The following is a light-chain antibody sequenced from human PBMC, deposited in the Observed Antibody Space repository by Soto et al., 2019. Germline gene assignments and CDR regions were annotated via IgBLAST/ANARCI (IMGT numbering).Light chain of an antibody. V-gene: IGKV3-20*01. Sequence: VLTQSPGTLSLSPGERATLSCRAIQSISVTYLAWYQQKPGRAPRILIYGASNRATGIPDRFSGSGSGTDFTLTISRLEPEDFAVYYCQHYGISPPWTFGQGTKVDIK. J-gene: IGKJ1*01. CDR3: QHYGISPPWT. CDR1: QSISVTY. CDR2: GAS.